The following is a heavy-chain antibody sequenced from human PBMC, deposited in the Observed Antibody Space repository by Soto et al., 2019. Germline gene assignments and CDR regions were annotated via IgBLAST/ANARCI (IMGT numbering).Heavy chain of an antibody. V-gene: IGHV4-39*01. D-gene: IGHD3-3*01. CDR3: VRGKAIFGVVRHYGMDV. CDR2: INYRGTT. CDR1: GGSISSTSDY. Sequence: PSETLSLTCTVSGGSISSTSDYWGWIRQPPGKGLEWIGSINYRGTTYYNPSLKSRVTMSVDTSKNQFSLKLSSVTAADTAVYYCVRGKAIFGVVRHYGMDVWGQGTTVTVSS. J-gene: IGHJ6*02.